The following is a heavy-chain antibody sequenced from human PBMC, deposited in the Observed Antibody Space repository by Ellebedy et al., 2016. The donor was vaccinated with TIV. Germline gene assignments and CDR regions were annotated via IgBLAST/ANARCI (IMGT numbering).Heavy chain of an antibody. V-gene: IGHV4-34*01. CDR1: GGSISSYY. Sequence: MPSETLSLTCTVSGGSISSYYWSWIRQPPGKGLEWIGEINHSGSTNYNPSLKSRVAISVDTSKNQFSLKLSSVTAADTAVYYCAKESGRSYSRYYFDYWGQGTLVTVSS. D-gene: IGHD2-15*01. CDR2: INHSGST. J-gene: IGHJ4*02. CDR3: AKESGRSYSRYYFDY.